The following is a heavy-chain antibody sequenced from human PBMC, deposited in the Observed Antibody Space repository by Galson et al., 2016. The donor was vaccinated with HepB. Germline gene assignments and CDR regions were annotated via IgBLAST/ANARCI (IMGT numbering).Heavy chain of an antibody. CDR2: FPNSGDT. J-gene: IGHJ4*02. CDR1: AISRGDYH. Sequence: SETLSLTCTVSAISRGDYHWAFIRQPPGKGLEWIGSFPNSGDTFYNPSLKSRVTMSRDTSKNQFSVSLSSVTAADTAVYFCARVSFRTLGYWGQGTLVTVSS. V-gene: IGHV4-39*07. CDR3: ARVSFRTLGY.